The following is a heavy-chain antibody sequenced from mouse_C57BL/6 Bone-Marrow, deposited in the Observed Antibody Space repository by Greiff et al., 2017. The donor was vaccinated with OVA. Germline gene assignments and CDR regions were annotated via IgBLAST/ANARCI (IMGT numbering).Heavy chain of an antibody. CDR2: IAPEDGDT. Sequence: VQLQQSGAELVRPGASVKLSCTASGFNIKDYYMHWVKQRPEQGLAWIGRIAPEDGDTEYAPKFQGKATMTADTSSNTAYLQLSSLTSEDTAVYYCTVYDGYYEAYWGQGTLVTVSA. CDR3: TVYDGYYEAY. CDR1: GFNIKDYY. V-gene: IGHV14-1*01. D-gene: IGHD2-3*01. J-gene: IGHJ3*01.